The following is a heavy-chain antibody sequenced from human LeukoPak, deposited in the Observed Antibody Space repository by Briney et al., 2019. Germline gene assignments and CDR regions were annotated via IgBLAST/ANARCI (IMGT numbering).Heavy chain of an antibody. J-gene: IGHJ3*02. CDR2: INPSGGST. Sequence: ASVKVSCKASGYTFTSYYMHWVRQAPGQGLEWMGIINPSGGSTSYAQKFQGRVTMTRDMSTSTVYMELSSLRPEDTAVYYCARGNYGDYLGRHDAFDIWGQGTMVTVSS. D-gene: IGHD4-17*01. V-gene: IGHV1-46*01. CDR1: GYTFTSYY. CDR3: ARGNYGDYLGRHDAFDI.